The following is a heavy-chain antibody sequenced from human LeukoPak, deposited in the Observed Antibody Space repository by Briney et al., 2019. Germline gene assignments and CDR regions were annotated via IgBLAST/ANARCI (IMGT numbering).Heavy chain of an antibody. CDR2: TRNKANSYTT. V-gene: IGHV3-72*01. CDR1: GFTFSDHY. J-gene: IGHJ3*02. Sequence: PGGSLRLSCAASGFTFSDHYTDWVRQAPGKGLEWVGLTRNKANSYTTEYAASVKGRFTISRDDSKNSLYLQMNSLKTEDTAVYYCASTPGYSYGNDAFDIWGQGTMVTVSS. D-gene: IGHD5-18*01. CDR3: ASTPGYSYGNDAFDI.